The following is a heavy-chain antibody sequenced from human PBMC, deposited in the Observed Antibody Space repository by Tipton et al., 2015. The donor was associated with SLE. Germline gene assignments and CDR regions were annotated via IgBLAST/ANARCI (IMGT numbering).Heavy chain of an antibody. D-gene: IGHD3-3*01. CDR2: IRYDGTNK. J-gene: IGHJ6*02. Sequence: SLRLSCAASGFTFSFYAMSWVRQAPGKGLEWVAFIRYDGTNKYYADSVKGRFTISRDNSKNTLYLQMNSLRAEDTAVYYCAKGLDITIFGVASYYYYGMDVWGQGTTVTVSS. CDR1: GFTFSFYA. CDR3: AKGLDITIFGVASYYYYGMDV. V-gene: IGHV3-30*02.